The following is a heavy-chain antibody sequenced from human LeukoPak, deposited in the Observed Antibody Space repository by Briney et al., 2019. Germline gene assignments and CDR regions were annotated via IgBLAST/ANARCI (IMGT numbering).Heavy chain of an antibody. CDR2: INHSGST. CDR3: ARGREYYGSGSYRYFDY. D-gene: IGHD3-10*01. V-gene: IGHV4-34*01. CDR1: GGSFSGYY. J-gene: IGHJ4*02. Sequence: SETLSLTCAVYGGSFSGYYWSWIRQPPGKGLEWIGEINHSGSTNYNPSLKSRVTISVGTSKNQFSLKLSSVTAADTAVYYCARGREYYGSGSYRYFDYWGQGTLVTVSS.